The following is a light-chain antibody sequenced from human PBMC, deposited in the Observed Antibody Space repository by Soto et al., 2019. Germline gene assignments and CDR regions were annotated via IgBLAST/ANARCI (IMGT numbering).Light chain of an antibody. CDR2: DVT. J-gene: IGLJ1*01. CDR1: SSDVGAYKF. CDR3: SSYAGNSNYV. Sequence: QSALTQLPSASGSPGQSVTISCTGTSSDVGAYKFVSWYQQNPSKAPKLIIYDVTKRPTGVPDRFSGSKSGNTASLTVSGLQAEHEAGYYCSSYAGNSNYVFGSGTTVTVL. V-gene: IGLV2-8*01.